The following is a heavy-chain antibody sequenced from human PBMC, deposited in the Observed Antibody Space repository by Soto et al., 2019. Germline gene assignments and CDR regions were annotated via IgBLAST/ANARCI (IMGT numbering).Heavy chain of an antibody. CDR3: ARDRRRIAAAGTGHWFDP. CDR1: GYTFTGYY. D-gene: IGHD6-13*01. V-gene: IGHV1-2*02. J-gene: IGHJ5*02. Sequence: ASVKVSCKASGYTFTGYYMHCVRQAPGQVLEWTGWINPNSGGTNYAQKFQGRVTMTRDTSISTAYMELSRLRSDDTAVYYCARDRRRIAAAGTGHWFDPWGQGTLVTVSS. CDR2: INPNSGGT.